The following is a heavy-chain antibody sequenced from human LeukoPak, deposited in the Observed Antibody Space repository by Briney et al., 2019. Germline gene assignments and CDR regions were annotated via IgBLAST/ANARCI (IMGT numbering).Heavy chain of an antibody. CDR3: ARYRGSSCYDY. D-gene: IGHD2-15*01. Sequence: GGSLRLSCAASGFTFSSYWMRWVRQAPGKGLVWVSRINSDGSSTSYANSVKGRFTISRDNAKNTLYLQMNSLRAEDTAVYYCARYRGSSCYDYWGQGTLDTVSS. V-gene: IGHV3-74*01. CDR2: INSDGSST. J-gene: IGHJ4*02. CDR1: GFTFSSYW.